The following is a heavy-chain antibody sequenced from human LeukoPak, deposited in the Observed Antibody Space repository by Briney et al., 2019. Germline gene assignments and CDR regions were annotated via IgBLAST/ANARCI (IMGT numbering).Heavy chain of an antibody. CDR2: ISGSGDNT. CDR1: GFTFSSYA. Sequence: GGSLRLSCAASGFTFSSYAMSWVRQVPGKGLEWVSVISGSGDNTYYADSVKGRFTISRDNAKNSLYLQMNSLRAEDTAVYYCAGRFRLRSSPDYWGQGTLVTVSS. D-gene: IGHD6-6*01. V-gene: IGHV3-23*01. J-gene: IGHJ4*02. CDR3: AGRFRLRSSPDY.